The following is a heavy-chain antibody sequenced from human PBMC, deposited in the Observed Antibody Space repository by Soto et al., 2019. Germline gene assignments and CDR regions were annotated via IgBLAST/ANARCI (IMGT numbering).Heavy chain of an antibody. CDR2: MNPSTGNS. CDR1: GYTFTSYD. V-gene: IGHV1-8*01. CDR3: ARRAETNGWNGFGADKYYFDF. J-gene: IGHJ4*02. Sequence: QVQLVQSGAEVRKPGASVKVSCEASGYTFTSYDIYWVRQATGQGLEWMGWMNPSTGNSGYAQKFRGRVTMTSDTYISTAHMELSSLRSEDTAVYYCARRAETNGWNGFGADKYYFDFWGQGTLVTVSS. D-gene: IGHD1-1*01.